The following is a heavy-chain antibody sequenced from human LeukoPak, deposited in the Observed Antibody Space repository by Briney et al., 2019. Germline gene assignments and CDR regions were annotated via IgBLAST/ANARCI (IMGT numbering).Heavy chain of an antibody. D-gene: IGHD7-27*01. CDR2: VDPEDGET. CDR3: ATGPRRYYFDY. CDR1: GYTFTDYY. V-gene: IGHV1-69-2*01. Sequence: ASVKVSCKASGYTFTDYYMHWVQQAPGKGLEWMGRVDPEDGETIYAEKFQGRVTITADTSTDTAYMELSSLRSEDTAVYYCATGPRRYYFDYWGQGTLVTVSS. J-gene: IGHJ4*02.